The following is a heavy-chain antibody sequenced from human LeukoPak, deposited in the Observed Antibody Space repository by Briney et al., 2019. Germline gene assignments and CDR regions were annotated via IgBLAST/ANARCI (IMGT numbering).Heavy chain of an antibody. D-gene: IGHD1/OR15-1a*01. Sequence: SETLSLTCTVSGGSISSYYWNWIRQPPGKGLEWIGYIYYSGSTNYNPSLKSRVTTSVDTSKNQFSLKLSSVTAADTAVYYCARTNTVFYYFDYWGQGTLVTVSS. V-gene: IGHV4-59*12. CDR3: ARTNTVFYYFDY. CDR1: GGSISSYY. J-gene: IGHJ4*02. CDR2: IYYSGST.